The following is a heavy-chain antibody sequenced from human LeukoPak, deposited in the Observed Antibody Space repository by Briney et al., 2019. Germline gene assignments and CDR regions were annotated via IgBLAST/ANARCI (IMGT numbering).Heavy chain of an antibody. Sequence: GGSLRLSCAASGFTFDDYAMHWVRQAPGKGLEWVSGISWNSGSIGYADSVKGRFTISRDNAKNSLYLQMNSLRAEDTALYYCAKTNDTHAFDIWGQGTMVTVSS. CDR1: GFTFDDYA. J-gene: IGHJ3*02. CDR2: ISWNSGSI. CDR3: AKTNDTHAFDI. D-gene: IGHD1-1*01. V-gene: IGHV3-9*01.